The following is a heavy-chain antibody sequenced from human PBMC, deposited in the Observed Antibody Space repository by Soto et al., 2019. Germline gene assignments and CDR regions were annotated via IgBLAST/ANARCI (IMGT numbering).Heavy chain of an antibody. CDR3: ATDLRFVRSGLGP. V-gene: IGHV1-46*01. CDR2: INPSGGST. D-gene: IGHD3-3*01. Sequence: ALVKVSCKASGYTFTSYYIHWVRQASGQGLERMGIINPSGGSTSYAQKFQGRVTMTRDTSTSTVYMELSSLRSEDTAVYYCATDLRFVRSGLGPWGEGTVVA. CDR1: GYTFTSYY. J-gene: IGHJ5*02.